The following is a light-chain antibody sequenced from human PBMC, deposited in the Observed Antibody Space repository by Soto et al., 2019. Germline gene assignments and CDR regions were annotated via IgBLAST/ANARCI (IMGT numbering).Light chain of an antibody. V-gene: IGKV3-11*01. CDR3: QQRTSWPPA. J-gene: IGKJ5*01. Sequence: EILMTQAPATLSVSPGEGATLSCRASQSVSIKLAWYQQKPGQAPRLLIYDASNRATGIPARFSGSGSGTDFTLTISSLEPEDFAIYYCQQRTSWPPAFGQGTRLEIK. CDR1: QSVSIK. CDR2: DAS.